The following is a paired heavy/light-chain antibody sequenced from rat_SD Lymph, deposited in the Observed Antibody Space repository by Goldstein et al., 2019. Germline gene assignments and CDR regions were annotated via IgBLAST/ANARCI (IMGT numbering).Heavy chain of an antibody. CDR3: AREVYVYYGLLLPYGYFDF. CDR2: IYPGNGNT. D-gene: IGHD1-6*01. J-gene: IGHJ1*01. V-gene: IGHV1-28*01. Sequence: QVQLQQSGAELVKPGSSVKISCKASGYTFTSYDMHWIKQQPGNGLEWIGWIYPGNGNTKYNQKFNGKATLTADKSSSTAYMQLSSLTSEDSAVYFCAREVYVYYGLLLPYGYFDFWGPGTMVTVSS. CDR1: GYTFTSYD.
Light chain of an antibody. CDR2: EVS. J-gene: IGKJ2-3*01. CDR1: QSLEYSDGYTY. CDR3: FQATHDPYT. V-gene: IGKV1S26*01. Sequence: DVVLTQTPVSLSVTLGDQASISCRSSQSLEYSDGYTYLEWYLQKPGQSPQLLIYEVSNRFSGVPDRFIGSGSGTDFTLKISRVEPEDLGVYYCFQATHDPYTFGAGTKLELK.